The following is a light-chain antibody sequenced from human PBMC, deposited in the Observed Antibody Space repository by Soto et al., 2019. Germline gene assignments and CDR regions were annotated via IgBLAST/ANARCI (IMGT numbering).Light chain of an antibody. CDR2: DAT. CDR1: HSISNF. J-gene: IGKJ4*01. CDR3: QQHQNLPLT. V-gene: IGKV1-33*01. Sequence: DIPMTQSPSSLSASVGDSVTITCQASHSISNFLNWYQQKPGRAPTLLIYDATNLETGVPSRFSGSGSGTHFSLTISSLQPEDFATYFCQQHQNLPLTFGGGTKVEIK.